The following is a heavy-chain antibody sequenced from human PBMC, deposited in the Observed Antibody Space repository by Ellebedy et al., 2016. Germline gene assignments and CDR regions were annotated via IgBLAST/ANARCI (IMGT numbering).Heavy chain of an antibody. J-gene: IGHJ4*02. CDR1: GGTFSSYG. Sequence: ASVKVSXXASGGTFSSYGISWVRQAPGQGLEWMGWISAYNGNTNYAQKLQGRVTMTTDTSTSTAYMELRSLRSDDTAVYYCAGGRKWELPHLDYWGQGTLVTVSS. D-gene: IGHD1-26*01. V-gene: IGHV1-18*01. CDR3: AGGRKWELPHLDY. CDR2: ISAYNGNT.